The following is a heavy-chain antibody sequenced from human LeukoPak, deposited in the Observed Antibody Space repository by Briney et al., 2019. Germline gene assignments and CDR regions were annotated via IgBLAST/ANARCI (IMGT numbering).Heavy chain of an antibody. CDR3: ARAWASPRRNYYYMDV. V-gene: IGHV4-34*01. Sequence: SETLSLTCAVYGGSFSGYYWSWIRQPPGKGLEWIGEINHSGSTNYNPSLKSRVTISVGTSKNQFSLKLSSVTAADTAVYYCARAWASPRRNYYYMDVWGKGITVTVSS. J-gene: IGHJ6*03. D-gene: IGHD7-27*01. CDR2: INHSGST. CDR1: GGSFSGYY.